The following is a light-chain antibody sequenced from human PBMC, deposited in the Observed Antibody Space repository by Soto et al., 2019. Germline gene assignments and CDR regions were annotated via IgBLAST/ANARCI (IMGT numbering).Light chain of an antibody. Sequence: QSVLTQPPSVSGAPGQRVTISCTGSSSNIGAGYDVHWYQQLPGTAPKLLMFGNSNRPSGVPDRFSGSKSGTSASLAITGLQAEYEADYYCQSYDSNLSGYVFGTGTKLTVL. CDR2: GNS. V-gene: IGLV1-40*01. CDR3: QSYDSNLSGYV. J-gene: IGLJ1*01. CDR1: SSNIGAGYD.